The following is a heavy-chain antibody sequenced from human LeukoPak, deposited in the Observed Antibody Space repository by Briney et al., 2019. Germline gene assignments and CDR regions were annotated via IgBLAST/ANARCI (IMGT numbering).Heavy chain of an antibody. J-gene: IGHJ3*02. V-gene: IGHV1-69*04. D-gene: IGHD2-15*01. CDR1: GGTLSSYA. CDR2: IIPILGIA. Sequence: GASVKVSCKASGGTLSSYAISWVRQAPGQGLEWMGRIIPILGIANYAQKFQGRVTITAGKSTSTAYMELSSLRSEDTAVYYCARDKDCSGGSCYSRGAFDIWGQGTMVTVSS. CDR3: ARDKDCSGGSCYSRGAFDI.